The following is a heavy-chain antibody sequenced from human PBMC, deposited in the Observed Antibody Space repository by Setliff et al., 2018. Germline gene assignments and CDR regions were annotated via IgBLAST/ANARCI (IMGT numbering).Heavy chain of an antibody. D-gene: IGHD3-10*01. J-gene: IGHJ5*02. Sequence: SETLSLTCNVSGGSFSTSSDYWGWIRQPPGKGLEWIGYIYTSGSTNYNPSLKSRVTISLDMSKNQFSLKLSSVTAADTAVYYCARLSHAYYYGSGSYFGFDPWGQGTLVTVSS. CDR3: ARLSHAYYYGSGSYFGFDP. CDR2: IYTSGST. V-gene: IGHV4-61*05. CDR1: GGSFSTSSDY.